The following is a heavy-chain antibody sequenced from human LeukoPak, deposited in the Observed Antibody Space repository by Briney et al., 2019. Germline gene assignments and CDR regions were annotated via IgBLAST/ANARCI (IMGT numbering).Heavy chain of an antibody. CDR1: GGSFSGYY. Sequence: ASETLSLTCAVYGGSFSGYYWSWIRQPPGKGLEWIGEIYHSGSTNYNPSLKSRVTISVDKSKNQFSLKLSSVTAADTAVYYCARDPRSAYYYYYGMDVWGXGTTVTASS. J-gene: IGHJ6*04. V-gene: IGHV4-34*01. CDR3: ARDPRSAYYYYYGMDV. CDR2: IYHSGST. D-gene: IGHD3-16*02.